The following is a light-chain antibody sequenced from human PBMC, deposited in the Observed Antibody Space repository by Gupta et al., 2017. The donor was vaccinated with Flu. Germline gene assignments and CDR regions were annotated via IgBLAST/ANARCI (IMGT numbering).Light chain of an antibody. CDR3: QIWDSSSDHPGV. V-gene: IGLV3-21*03. J-gene: IGLJ3*02. CDR1: NSGSKS. CDR2: DDT. Sequence: KTARITCGGNNSGSKSVHWYQQRPGQAPVLVVYDDTDRPSGIPERFSGSNSGNTATLTISRVEAGDEADYYCQIWDSSSDHPGVFGGGTKLTVL.